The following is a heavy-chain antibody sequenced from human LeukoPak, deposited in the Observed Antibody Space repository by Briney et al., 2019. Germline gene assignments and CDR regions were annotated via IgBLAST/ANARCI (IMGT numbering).Heavy chain of an antibody. Sequence: SETLSLTCTVSGGSISSSSYYWGWIRQPPGKGLEWIGSIYYSGSTYYNPSLKSRVTISVDTSKNQFSLKLSSVTAADTAVYYCARVPRITIFGYYYYMDVWGKGTTVTVSS. CDR1: GGSISSSSYY. V-gene: IGHV4-39*07. D-gene: IGHD3-3*01. J-gene: IGHJ6*03. CDR2: IYYSGST. CDR3: ARVPRITIFGYYYYMDV.